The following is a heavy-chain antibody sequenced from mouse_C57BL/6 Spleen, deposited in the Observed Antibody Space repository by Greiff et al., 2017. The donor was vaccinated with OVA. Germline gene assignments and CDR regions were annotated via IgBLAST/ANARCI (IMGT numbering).Heavy chain of an antibody. V-gene: IGHV1-80*01. J-gene: IGHJ2*01. CDR1: GYAFSSYW. CDR2: IYPGDGDT. Sequence: QVQLQQSGAELVKSGASVKISCKASGYAFSSYWMNWVKQRPGKGLEWIGQIYPGDGDTNYNGKFKGKATLTADKSSSTAYMQLSSLTSEDSAVYFCARGGAGTRFDYWGQGTTLTVSS. CDR3: ARGGAGTRFDY. D-gene: IGHD4-1*01.